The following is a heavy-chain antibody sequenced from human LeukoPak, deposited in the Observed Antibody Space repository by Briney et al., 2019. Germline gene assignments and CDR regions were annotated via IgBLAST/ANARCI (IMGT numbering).Heavy chain of an antibody. V-gene: IGHV2-5*02. CDR3: AHSHGYGSSWSGFDS. CDR1: GFSLSTSGVG. CDR2: IYWDDEK. J-gene: IGHJ4*02. Sequence: ESGPTLVKPTQTLTLTCTFSGFSLSTSGVGVGWIRQPPGKALEWLALIYWDDEKRHSPSLKGRLTITKDTSKNQVVLTMTNMDPVDTATYYCAHSHGYGSSWSGFDSWGQGTLVTVSS. D-gene: IGHD6-13*01.